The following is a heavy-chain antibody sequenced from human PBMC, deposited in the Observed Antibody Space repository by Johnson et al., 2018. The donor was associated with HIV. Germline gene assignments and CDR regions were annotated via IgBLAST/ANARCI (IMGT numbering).Heavy chain of an antibody. J-gene: IGHJ3*02. D-gene: IGHD4-11*01. Sequence: QVQLVESGGGVVQPGRSLRLSCTASGFTFSSYGIHWVRQAPGKGLEWVAVIWYDGSNKYYADSVKGRFTISRDDSKNTLYLQMNSLKTEDTAMYYCTTEPPPYTNYVRLHDAFDIWG. CDR2: IWYDGSNK. CDR3: TTEPPPYTNYVRLHDAFDI. CDR1: GFTFSSYG. V-gene: IGHV3-33*01.